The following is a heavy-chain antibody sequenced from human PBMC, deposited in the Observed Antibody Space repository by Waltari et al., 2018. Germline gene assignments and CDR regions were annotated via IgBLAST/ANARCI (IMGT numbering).Heavy chain of an antibody. CDR3: ARQNTKGGSYGVVDY. CDR2: IYYSGST. J-gene: IGHJ4*02. V-gene: IGHV4-39*07. D-gene: IGHD1-26*01. CDR1: GGSISSSSYY. Sequence: QLQLQESGPGLVKPSETLSLTCTVSGGSISSSSYYWGWIRQPPGKGLEWIGSIYYSGSTYYNPSLKRRVTISVDTSKNQFSLKLSSVTAADTAVYYCARQNTKGGSYGVVDYWGQGTLVTVSS.